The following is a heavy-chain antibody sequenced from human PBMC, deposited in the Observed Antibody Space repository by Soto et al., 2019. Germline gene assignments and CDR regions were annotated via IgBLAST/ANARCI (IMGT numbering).Heavy chain of an antibody. V-gene: IGHV4-39*01. D-gene: IGHD3-22*01. Sequence: SETLSLTCTVSGASISSSGYYWGWIRQPPGRGLEWIGSIDYSGNTYYNPSLRSRVTVSVNTSKNQFSLDLRYVTAADTTVYYCVRGGWLWQQSLYYFDVWWQGALVSVSS. CDR1: GASISSSGYY. J-gene: IGHJ4*02. CDR2: IDYSGNT. CDR3: VRGGWLWQQSLYYFDV.